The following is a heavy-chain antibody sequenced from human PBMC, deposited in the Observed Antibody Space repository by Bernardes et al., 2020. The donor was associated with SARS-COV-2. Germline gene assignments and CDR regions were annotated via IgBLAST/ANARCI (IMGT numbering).Heavy chain of an antibody. Sequence: SLRLSCAASGFTFSSYEMNWVRQAPGKGLEWVSYISSSGSTIYYADSVKGRFTISRDNAKNSLYLQMNSLRAEDTAVYYCARGVLGYCSSTSCRPNWFDPWGQGTLVTVSS. D-gene: IGHD2-2*01. J-gene: IGHJ5*02. CDR2: ISSSGSTI. V-gene: IGHV3-48*03. CDR3: ARGVLGYCSSTSCRPNWFDP. CDR1: GFTFSSYE.